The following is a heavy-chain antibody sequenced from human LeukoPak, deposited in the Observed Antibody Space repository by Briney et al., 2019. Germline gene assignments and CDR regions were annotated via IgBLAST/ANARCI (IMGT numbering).Heavy chain of an antibody. V-gene: IGHV6-1*01. CDR3: ARGQYSSSSRYFQH. D-gene: IGHD6-6*01. Sequence: SQTLSLTCAISGDSVSSNSAAWNWIRQPPSRGLEWLGRTYYRSKWYNDYAVSVKSRITINPDTSKNQFSLQLNSVTPEDTAVYYCARGQYSSSSRYFQHWGQGTLVTVSS. J-gene: IGHJ1*01. CDR2: TYYRSKWYN. CDR1: GDSVSSNSAA.